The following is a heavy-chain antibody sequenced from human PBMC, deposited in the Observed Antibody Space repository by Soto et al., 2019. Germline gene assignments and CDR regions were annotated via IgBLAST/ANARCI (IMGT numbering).Heavy chain of an antibody. Sequence: GGSLRLSCAAPGFTFSRHSMNWVRQAPGKGLEWVSYISSSSTIYYADSVKGRFTISRDNAKDSLYLQMNSLRAEDTAVYYCARASGYDWSTGWEIDYWGQGTLVTVSS. D-gene: IGHD5-12*01. J-gene: IGHJ4*02. V-gene: IGHV3-48*01. CDR1: GFTFSRHS. CDR2: ISSSSTI. CDR3: ARASGYDWSTGWEIDY.